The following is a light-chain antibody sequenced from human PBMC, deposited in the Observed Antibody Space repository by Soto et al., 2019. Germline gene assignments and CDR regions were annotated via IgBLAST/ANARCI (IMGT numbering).Light chain of an antibody. CDR3: QQYNNWPPWT. CDR2: SGS. V-gene: IGKV3-15*01. Sequence: DIVMTQSPATLSVSPGDTATLSCRASQTINRNLAWYQQRPGKAPRLLIYSGSTRATGVPARFSGSGSGTEYTLTIDSLQSEDFAVYYCQQYNNWPPWTFGQGTKVDIK. CDR1: QTINRN. J-gene: IGKJ1*01.